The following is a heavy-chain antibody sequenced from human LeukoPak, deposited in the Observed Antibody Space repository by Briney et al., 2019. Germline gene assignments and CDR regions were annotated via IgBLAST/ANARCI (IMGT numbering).Heavy chain of an antibody. Sequence: PSETLSLTCTVSGGPISSYYWSWIRQPAGKGLEWIGRIYTSGSTNYNPSLKSRVTMSVDTSKNQFSLKLSSVTAADTAVYYCARDLAREQQLVGGFDYWGQGTLVTVSS. CDR3: ARDLAREQQLVGGFDY. CDR1: GGPISSYY. D-gene: IGHD6-13*01. CDR2: IYTSGST. V-gene: IGHV4-4*07. J-gene: IGHJ4*02.